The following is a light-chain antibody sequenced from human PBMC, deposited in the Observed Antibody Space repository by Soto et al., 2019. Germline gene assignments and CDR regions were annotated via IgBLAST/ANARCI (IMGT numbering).Light chain of an antibody. Sequence: DIQWSNLLSTLLRSVGDGVTFLSRAIQTFITWLAWYQQKPGKAPKLLIYKASSLEGGVPSRFGGSGSGTLFNITISSLHPDDFATYYCQQYNTYPLTFGGGTTVDIK. CDR3: QQYNTYPLT. CDR2: KAS. J-gene: IGKJ4*01. V-gene: IGKV1-5*03. CDR1: QTFITW.